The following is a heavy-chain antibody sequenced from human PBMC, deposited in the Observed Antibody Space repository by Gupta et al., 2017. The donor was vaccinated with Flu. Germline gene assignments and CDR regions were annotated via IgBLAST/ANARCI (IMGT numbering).Heavy chain of an antibody. D-gene: IGHD2-2*02. Sequence: QVPLAQSGAEVTKPGASVQVSCKAPEYTYTAYSIHSVRQAPGQGLEWMGRINPHSCTTNYEQKLQGRVTVTMDTSISTAYMDLSRLRSDDTAVYYCAREKHCSTSSCYRWFDPWGQGTLVTVSS. J-gene: IGHJ5*02. CDR2: INPHSCTT. V-gene: IGHV1-2*06. CDR3: AREKHCSTSSCYRWFDP. CDR1: EYTYTAYS.